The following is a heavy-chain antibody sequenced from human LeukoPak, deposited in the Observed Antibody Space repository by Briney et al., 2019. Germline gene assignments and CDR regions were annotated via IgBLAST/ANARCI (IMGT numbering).Heavy chain of an antibody. CDR1: GGTFSSYA. J-gene: IGHJ4*02. V-gene: IGHV1-69*06. D-gene: IGHD3-10*01. Sequence: SVKVSCTASGGTFSSYAISWVRQAPGQGLEWMGGIIPIFGTANYAQKFQGRVTITADKSTSTAYMELSSLRSEDTAVYYCARPHSYYGSGMGYFDYWGQGTLVTVSS. CDR2: IIPIFGTA. CDR3: ARPHSYYGSGMGYFDY.